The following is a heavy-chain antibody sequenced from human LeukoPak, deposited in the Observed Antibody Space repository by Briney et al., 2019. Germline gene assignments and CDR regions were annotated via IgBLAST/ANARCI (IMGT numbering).Heavy chain of an antibody. V-gene: IGHV3-66*01. CDR1: GFTVSSNY. CDR3: ARLRGRYSLDFDY. CDR2: IYSGGST. Sequence: GGSLRLSCAASGFTVSSNYMSWVRQAPGKGLEWVSVIYSGGSTYYADSVKGRFTISRDNSKNTLYLQMNSLRAEDTAVYYCARLRGRYSLDFDYWGQGTLVTVSS. D-gene: IGHD1-26*01. J-gene: IGHJ4*02.